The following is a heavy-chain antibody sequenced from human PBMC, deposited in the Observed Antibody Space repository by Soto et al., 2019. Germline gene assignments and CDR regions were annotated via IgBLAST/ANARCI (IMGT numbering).Heavy chain of an antibody. Sequence: QVQLQESGPGLVKPSQTLSLTCTVSGGSISSGDYYWSWIRQHPGKGLEWIGYIYYSGSTYYNPSRKSRVTVSLDESKTQFPLDMISVTAADTAIYYCAYSTGWYRLDVWGQGTMVIVSS. D-gene: IGHD6-19*01. CDR2: IYYSGST. CDR3: AYSTGWYRLDV. V-gene: IGHV4-31*09. CDR1: GGSISSGDYY. J-gene: IGHJ3*01.